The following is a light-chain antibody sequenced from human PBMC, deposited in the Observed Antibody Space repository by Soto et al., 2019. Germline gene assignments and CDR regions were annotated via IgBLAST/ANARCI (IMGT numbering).Light chain of an antibody. Sequence: DIQMTQSPSTLSASVGDRVTITCRASQSISVWLAWFQQKPGKAPKLLIFDASNLQSGVPSRFSGSGSGTEFTLTISSLQPDDFATYYCQQYKNSWTFGQGTKVDI. CDR1: QSISVW. J-gene: IGKJ1*01. CDR2: DAS. CDR3: QQYKNSWT. V-gene: IGKV1-5*01.